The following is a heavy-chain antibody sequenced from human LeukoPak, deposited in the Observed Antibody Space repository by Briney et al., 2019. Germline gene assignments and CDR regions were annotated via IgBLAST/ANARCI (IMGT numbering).Heavy chain of an antibody. CDR3: VRIRGYFDLLSTFDH. CDR1: GFTFSTRW. J-gene: IGHJ4*02. V-gene: IGHV3-7*01. CDR2: INQDGSEK. Sequence: GGSLRLSCAASGFTFSTRWMSWIRQAPGKGLEWLANINQDGSEKYYVDSVKGRFTISRDNAKKSLYLHMESLRADDTAVYYCVRIRGYFDLLSTFDHWGQGSLVTVSS. D-gene: IGHD2-21*01.